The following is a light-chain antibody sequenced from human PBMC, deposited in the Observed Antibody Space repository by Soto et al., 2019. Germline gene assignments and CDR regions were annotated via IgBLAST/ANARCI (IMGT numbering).Light chain of an antibody. CDR3: QQYDNWPPELT. V-gene: IGKV3-15*01. Sequence: EIVMTQSPASLSVSPGESATLFCRASQSVTNNVAWYQQKPGQAPRLLIYGASTRATGIPARFSGRGSGTDFTLTISSLQAEDFALYYCQQYDNWPPELTFGGGTKVDIK. CDR1: QSVTNN. CDR2: GAS. J-gene: IGKJ4*01.